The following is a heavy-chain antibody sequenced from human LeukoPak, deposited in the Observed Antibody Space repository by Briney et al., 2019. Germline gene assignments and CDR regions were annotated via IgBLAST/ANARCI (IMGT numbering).Heavy chain of an antibody. CDR1: GFTFSSYW. V-gene: IGHV3-74*01. Sequence: QPGGSLRLSCAASGFTFSSYWMHWVRQAPGKGLVWVSRINSDGSSTSYADSVKGRFTISRDNAKNTLYLQMNSLRAADTAVYYCARDMEQLALYYFDYWGQGTLVTVSS. D-gene: IGHD6-13*01. CDR2: INSDGSST. CDR3: ARDMEQLALYYFDY. J-gene: IGHJ4*02.